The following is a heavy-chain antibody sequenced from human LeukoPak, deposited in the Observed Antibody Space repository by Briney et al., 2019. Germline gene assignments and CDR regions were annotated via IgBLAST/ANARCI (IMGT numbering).Heavy chain of an antibody. CDR2: MCFSGST. V-gene: IGHV4-59*08. CDR1: GGSISSYC. CDR3: ARRIVERHTIEEDNWFDP. D-gene: IGHD2-15*01. J-gene: IGHJ5*02. Sequence: SETLSLTCTVSGGSISSYCWSWIRQPPGKGLEWIGSMCFSGSTNYNPSLKSRVTISIDTPKNQFPLKLTSVTAADTAVYYCARRIVERHTIEEDNWFDPWGQGILVTVSS.